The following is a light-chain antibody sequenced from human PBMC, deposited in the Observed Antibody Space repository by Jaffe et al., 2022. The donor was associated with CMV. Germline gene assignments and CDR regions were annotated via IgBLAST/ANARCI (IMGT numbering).Light chain of an antibody. J-gene: IGKJ4*01. Sequence: DIQMTQSPSSLSASVGDRVTITCRASQSISTYLNWYQQKPGKAPNLLIYATSTLQNGVTSRFSGSGSGTDFTLTISSLQPEDIATYYCQHSYRTPLTFGGGTKVEIK. CDR3: QHSYRTPLT. CDR2: ATS. CDR1: QSISTY. V-gene: IGKV1-39*01.